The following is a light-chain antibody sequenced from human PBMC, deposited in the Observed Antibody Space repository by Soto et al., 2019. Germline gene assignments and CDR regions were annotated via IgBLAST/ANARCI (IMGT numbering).Light chain of an antibody. CDR2: EVS. CDR1: SSDVGSYNL. Sequence: QSALTQPASVSGSPGQSITISCTGTSSDVGSYNLVSWYQQHPGKAPKLIIYEVSKRPSGVSNRFSGSESGSTASLTISGLQAEDEADNYCSNERANAYVVFGGGTKVTVL. J-gene: IGLJ2*01. CDR3: SNERANAYVV. V-gene: IGLV2-23*02.